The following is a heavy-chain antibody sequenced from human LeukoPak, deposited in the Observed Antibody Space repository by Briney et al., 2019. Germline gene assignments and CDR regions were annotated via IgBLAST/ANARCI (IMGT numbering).Heavy chain of an antibody. D-gene: IGHD1-26*01. CDR1: GGSISSYS. J-gene: IGHJ6*02. V-gene: IGHV4-59*12. Sequence: SETLSLTCTVSGGSISSYSWSWIRQPPGKGLEWIGYIYSSGRTNHNPSLKSRVTISVSTSRNQFSLKLSSVTAADTAVYYCAREGWELLHDYYYGMDVWGQGTTVTVSS. CDR3: AREGWELLHDYYYGMDV. CDR2: IYSSGRT.